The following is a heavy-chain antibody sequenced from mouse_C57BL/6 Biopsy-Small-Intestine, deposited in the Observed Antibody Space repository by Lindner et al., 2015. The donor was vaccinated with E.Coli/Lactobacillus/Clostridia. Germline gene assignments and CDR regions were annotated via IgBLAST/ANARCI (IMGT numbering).Heavy chain of an antibody. J-gene: IGHJ2*01. CDR2: INPGSGDT. CDR1: GYAFTNYL. Sequence: VQLQESGAELVRPGTSVKVSCKASGYAFTNYLIEWVKQRPGQGLEWIGVINPGSGDTNYNERFKDKATLTADKSSSTAYMQLSSLTSEDSAVYFCARDYYGSREGDYFDYWGQGTTLTVSS. CDR3: ARDYYGSREGDYFDY. V-gene: IGHV1-54*01. D-gene: IGHD1-1*01.